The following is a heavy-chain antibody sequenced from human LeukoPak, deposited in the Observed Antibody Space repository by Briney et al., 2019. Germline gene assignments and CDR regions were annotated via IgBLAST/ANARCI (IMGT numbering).Heavy chain of an antibody. J-gene: IGHJ4*02. V-gene: IGHV3-33*08. CDR2: IWYDGSNK. D-gene: IGHD5-18*01. CDR1: GFTFSSYA. Sequence: GGSLRLSCAASGFTFSSYAMHWVRQAPGKGLEWVAVIWYDGSNKYYADSVKGRFTISRDNSKNTLYLQMNSLRAEDTAVYYCARESGYSYGPFVRDFDYWGQGTLVTVSS. CDR3: ARESGYSYGPFVRDFDY.